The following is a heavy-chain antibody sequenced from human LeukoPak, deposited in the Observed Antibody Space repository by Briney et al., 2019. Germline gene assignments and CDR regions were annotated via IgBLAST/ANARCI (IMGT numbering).Heavy chain of an antibody. CDR2: ISSGSGAI. CDR1: GFSFSTYS. Sequence: GGSLRLSCAASGFSFSTYSMNWVRQAPGKGLEWVSYISSGSGAIYYADSVKGRFTISRDNAKNSLYLQMNSLRDEDTAVYYCARLRNWSTDYWGQGTLVTVSS. V-gene: IGHV3-48*02. CDR3: ARLRNWSTDY. J-gene: IGHJ4*02. D-gene: IGHD1-1*01.